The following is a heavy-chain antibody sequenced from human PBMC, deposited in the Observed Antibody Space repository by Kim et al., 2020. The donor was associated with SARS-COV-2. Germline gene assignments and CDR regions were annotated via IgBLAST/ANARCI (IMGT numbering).Heavy chain of an antibody. CDR3: ARALPYSYGYIDY. J-gene: IGHJ4*02. V-gene: IGHV3-21*01. Sequence: GGSLRLSCAASGFTFSSYSMNWVRQAPGKGLEWVSSISSSSSYIYYADSVKGRFTISRDNAKNSLYLQMNSLRAEDTAVYYCARALPYSYGYIDYWGQGTLVTVSS. D-gene: IGHD5-18*01. CDR1: GFTFSSYS. CDR2: ISSSSSYI.